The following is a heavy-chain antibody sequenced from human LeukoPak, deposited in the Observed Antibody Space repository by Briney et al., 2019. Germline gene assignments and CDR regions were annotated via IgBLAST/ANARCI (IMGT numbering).Heavy chain of an antibody. V-gene: IGHV1-69*13. D-gene: IGHD3-22*01. Sequence: SVKVSCKASGGTFSSYAISWVRQAPGQGLEWMGGTIPIFGTANYAQKFQGRVTITADESTSTAYMELSSLRSEDTAVYYCASAKRPTMIVVVPEYYFDYWGQGTLVTVSS. CDR1: GGTFSSYA. J-gene: IGHJ4*02. CDR3: ASAKRPTMIVVVPEYYFDY. CDR2: TIPIFGTA.